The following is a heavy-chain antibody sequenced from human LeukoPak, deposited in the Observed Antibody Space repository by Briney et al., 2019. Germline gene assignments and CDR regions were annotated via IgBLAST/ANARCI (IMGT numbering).Heavy chain of an antibody. V-gene: IGHV4-30-4*07. CDR1: GDSISSGGYS. CDR2: IHDSGST. CDR3: ARVVAAAGNNWFDP. J-gene: IGHJ5*02. D-gene: IGHD6-13*01. Sequence: KPSETLSLTCAVSGDSISSGGYSWSWIRQTPGKGPEWIAYIHDSGSTYNNPSLKTRLSISIDTSKNQFSLKLNSVSAADTAVYYCARVVAAAGNNWFDPWGQGTLVTVSS.